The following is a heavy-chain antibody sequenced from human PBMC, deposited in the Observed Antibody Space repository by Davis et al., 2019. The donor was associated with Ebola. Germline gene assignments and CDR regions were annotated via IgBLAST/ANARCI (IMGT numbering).Heavy chain of an antibody. J-gene: IGHJ6*02. CDR1: GASIISDDW. CDR3: LYGMDV. Sequence: ETLSLTCAVSGASIISDDWWTWVRQPPGKGLEWVASIKQDGSEKYYVDSVKGRFTISRDNAKNSLYLQMNSLRAEDTAVYYCLYGMDVWGQGTTVTVSS. CDR2: IKQDGSEK. V-gene: IGHV3-7*01.